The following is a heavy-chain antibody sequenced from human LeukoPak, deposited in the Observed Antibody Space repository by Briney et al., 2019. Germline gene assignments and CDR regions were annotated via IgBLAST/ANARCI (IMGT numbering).Heavy chain of an antibody. J-gene: IGHJ5*02. D-gene: IGHD2-2*01. CDR2: IIPIFGTA. CDR3: ARAVVVVPAVGPLNWFDP. V-gene: IGHV1-69*13. CDR1: GGTFSSYA. Sequence: SVKVSCKASGGTFSSYAISWGRQAPGQVLEWMGAIIPIFGTANYAQKFQGRVTITADESTSTAYMELSSLRSEDTAVYYCARAVVVVPAVGPLNWFDPWGQGTLVTVSS.